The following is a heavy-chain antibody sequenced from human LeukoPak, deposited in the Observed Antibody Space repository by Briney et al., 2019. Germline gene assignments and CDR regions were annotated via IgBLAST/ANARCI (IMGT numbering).Heavy chain of an antibody. CDR2: ITPIFTPA. Sequence: SVKVSCKASVGTFSTYAINGVRRAPGQGLEWMGGITPIFTPANYAQKFQGRVTITTDESTTTAHMELSSLRSEDTAVYYCASFYCNRTSCHYPGYLQXXXQGTLVTVSS. J-gene: IGHJ1*01. V-gene: IGHV1-69*05. CDR1: VGTFSTYA. D-gene: IGHD2-2*01. CDR3: ASFYCNRTSCHYPGYLQX.